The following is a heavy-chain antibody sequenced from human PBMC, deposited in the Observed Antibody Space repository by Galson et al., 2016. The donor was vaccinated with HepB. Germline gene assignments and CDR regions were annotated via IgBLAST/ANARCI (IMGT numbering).Heavy chain of an antibody. D-gene: IGHD3-9*01. CDR1: GFTFSSYT. CDR2: ISYDGSDK. CDR3: ASSDYDILTGYYNVPY. V-gene: IGHV3-30*04. Sequence: SLRLSCAASGFTFSSYTMHWVRQAPGKGLEWVAVISYDGSDKYYADSVKGRFTISRDNSKNTLYLQMNSLRAEDTAVYYCASSDYDILTGYYNVPYWGPGTLVTVSS. J-gene: IGHJ4*02.